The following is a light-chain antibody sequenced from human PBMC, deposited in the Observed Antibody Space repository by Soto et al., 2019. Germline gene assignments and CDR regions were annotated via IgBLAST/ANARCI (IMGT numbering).Light chain of an antibody. V-gene: IGLV2-14*01. CDR2: EVG. CDR3: SSNSRNNFFV. J-gene: IGLJ1*01. CDR1: SDDITTYNY. Sequence: QSALTQPASVSGSPGQSITISCSGTSDDITTYNYVSWYQQHPGKAPKLIIYEVGDRPSGLSNRLSGSKSGDTASLTISRLQTEDEADYYCSSNSRNNFFVFGTGTKLTVL.